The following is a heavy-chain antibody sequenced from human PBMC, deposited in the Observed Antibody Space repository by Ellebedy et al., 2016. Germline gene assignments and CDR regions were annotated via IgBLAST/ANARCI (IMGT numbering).Heavy chain of an antibody. Sequence: ASVKVSCKASGYTFTGYYMHWVRQAPGQGLEWMGRMNPETGGTNYAQKFQGWVTMTRDMSIRTVYMELSRLKSDDTAVYYCARAYCSNGTRLDVWGQGTTVTGS. J-gene: IGHJ6*02. CDR3: ARAYCSNGTRLDV. CDR1: GYTFTGYY. D-gene: IGHD2-8*01. CDR2: MNPETGGT. V-gene: IGHV1-2*04.